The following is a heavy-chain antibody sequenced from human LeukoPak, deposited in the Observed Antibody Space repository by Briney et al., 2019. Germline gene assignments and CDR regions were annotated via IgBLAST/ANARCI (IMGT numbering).Heavy chain of an antibody. CDR1: GGSFSGYY. V-gene: IGHV4-34*01. Sequence: SETLSLTCAVYGGSFSGYYWSWIRQPPGKGLEWIGEINHSGSTNYNPSLKSRVTISVDTSKNQFSLKLSSVTAADTAVYYCARVRAARGWFDPWGQGTLVTVSS. CDR3: ARVRAARGWFDP. J-gene: IGHJ5*02. CDR2: INHSGST. D-gene: IGHD6-6*01.